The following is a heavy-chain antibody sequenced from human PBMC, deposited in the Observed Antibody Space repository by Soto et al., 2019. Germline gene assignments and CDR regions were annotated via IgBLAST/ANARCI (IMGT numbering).Heavy chain of an antibody. CDR3: SRIIAAASNWFDP. D-gene: IGHD6-13*01. V-gene: IGHV4-4*07. Sequence: SETLSLTCTVSGGSLTKYYWSWIRQPAGKGLEWIGRVSTSGNVVSKASLRSRLTMSVDTSKNQFSLKVSSVTVADTAVYYCSRIIAAASNWFDPWGQGALVTVSS. CDR1: GGSLTKYY. CDR2: VSTSGNV. J-gene: IGHJ5*02.